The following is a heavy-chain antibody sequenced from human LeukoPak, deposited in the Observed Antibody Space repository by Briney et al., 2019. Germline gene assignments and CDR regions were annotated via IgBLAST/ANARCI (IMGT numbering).Heavy chain of an antibody. V-gene: IGHV3-74*01. J-gene: IGHJ4*01. D-gene: IGHD6-6*01. Sequence: GGSLRLSCTASGFTLRNYWMHWVRQVPGKRLVWVSRISGDGSATNYADSVQGRFTISRDNAKNILYLQINNLRSEDTAVYYCARYSSSSGGASYYLDYWGHGTLITVSS. CDR2: ISGDGSAT. CDR1: GFTLRNYW. CDR3: ARYSSSSGGASYYLDY.